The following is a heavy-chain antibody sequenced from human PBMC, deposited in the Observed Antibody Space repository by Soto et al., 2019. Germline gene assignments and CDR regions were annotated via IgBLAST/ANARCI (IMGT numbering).Heavy chain of an antibody. D-gene: IGHD6-19*01. CDR2: IVVGSGNT. CDR1: GFTFTSSA. CDR3: AAEGSSGWHAPRFDP. Sequence: ASVKVSCEASGFTFTSSAVQWVRQARGQRLEWIGWIVVGSGNTNYAQKFQERVTITRDMSTSTAYMELSSLRSEDTAVYYCAAEGSSGWHAPRFDPWGQGTLVTVSS. J-gene: IGHJ5*02. V-gene: IGHV1-58*01.